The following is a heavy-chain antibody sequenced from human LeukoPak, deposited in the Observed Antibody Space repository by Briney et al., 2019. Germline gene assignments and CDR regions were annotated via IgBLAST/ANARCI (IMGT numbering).Heavy chain of an antibody. CDR3: ARETELFAGEYYYYYMDV. Sequence: PSETLSLTCTVSGYSISSGYYWSWIRQPAGKGLEWIGRIYTSGSTNYNPSLKSRVTMSVDTSKNQFSLKLSSVTAADTAVYYCARETELFAGEYYYYYMDVWGKGTTVTVSS. J-gene: IGHJ6*03. CDR2: IYTSGST. D-gene: IGHD1-14*01. CDR1: GYSISSGYY. V-gene: IGHV4-4*07.